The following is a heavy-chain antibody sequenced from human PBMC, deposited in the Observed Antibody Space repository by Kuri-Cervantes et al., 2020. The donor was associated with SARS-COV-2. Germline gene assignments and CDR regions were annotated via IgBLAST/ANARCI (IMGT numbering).Heavy chain of an antibody. J-gene: IGHJ4*02. CDR1: GYTFTGYY. CDR2: INPNSGNT. D-gene: IGHD2-21*01. CDR3: YCAPKEGFDS. V-gene: IGHV1-8*02. Sequence: ASVKVSCKASGYTFTGYYMHWVRQAPGQGLEWMGWINPNSGNTGYAQKFQGRVSMTRDTSTSTAYMELTSLTSEDTAIYYCYCAPKEGFDSWGQGTLVTVSS.